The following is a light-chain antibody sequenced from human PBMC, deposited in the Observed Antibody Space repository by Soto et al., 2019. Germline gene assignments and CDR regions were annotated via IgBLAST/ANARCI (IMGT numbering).Light chain of an antibody. CDR3: SSFTSINTWV. CDR2: EVS. V-gene: IGLV2-14*01. CDR1: SSDVGGYNY. J-gene: IGLJ3*02. Sequence: QSALTQPASVSGSPGQSITISCTGTSSDVGGYNYVSWYQQHPGKAPKLMIYEVSTRPSGVSNRFSGSKSGNTASLTISGLQTEDEADYYCSSFTSINTWVFGGGTKLTVL.